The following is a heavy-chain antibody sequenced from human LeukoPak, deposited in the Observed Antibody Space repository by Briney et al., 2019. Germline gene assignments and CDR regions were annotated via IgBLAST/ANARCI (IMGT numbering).Heavy chain of an antibody. Sequence: SETLSLTCTVSGGSISGSAYYWGWIRQPPGKGLEWIGNIYYTGRTYYNPSLKSRVTISVDTSKNQFSLKLSSVSAADTAVYYCARLYYYDSSGPPLWGQGTLVTVSS. CDR2: IYYTGRT. CDR3: ARLYYYDSSGPPL. V-gene: IGHV4-39*01. J-gene: IGHJ4*02. CDR1: GGSISGSAYY. D-gene: IGHD3-22*01.